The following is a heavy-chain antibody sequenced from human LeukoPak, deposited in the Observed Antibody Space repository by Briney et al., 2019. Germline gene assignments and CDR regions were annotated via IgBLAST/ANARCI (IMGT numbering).Heavy chain of an antibody. V-gene: IGHV1-18*04. CDR1: GHTFNAYY. CDR3: AREEMATIRFGRNWFDP. CDR2: ISAYNGNT. Sequence: ASVKVSCKASGHTFNAYYLHWVRQAPGQGLEWMGWISAYNGNTNYAQKLQGRVTMTTDTSTSTAYMELRSLRSDDTAVYYCAREEMATIRFGRNWFDPWGQGALVTVSS. J-gene: IGHJ5*02. D-gene: IGHD5-24*01.